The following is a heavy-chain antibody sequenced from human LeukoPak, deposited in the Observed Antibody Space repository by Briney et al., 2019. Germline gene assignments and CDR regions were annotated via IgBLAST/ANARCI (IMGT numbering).Heavy chain of an antibody. CDR3: ARAVGATRREWWFDP. V-gene: IGHV1-46*01. J-gene: IGHJ5*02. Sequence: ASVKVSCKASGYTFTSYYMHWVRQAPGQGLEWMGIINPSGGSTSYTQKFQGRVTMTRDTSTSTVYMELSSLRSEDTAVYYCARAVGATRREWWFDPWGQGTLVTVFS. D-gene: IGHD1-26*01. CDR1: GYTFTSYY. CDR2: INPSGGST.